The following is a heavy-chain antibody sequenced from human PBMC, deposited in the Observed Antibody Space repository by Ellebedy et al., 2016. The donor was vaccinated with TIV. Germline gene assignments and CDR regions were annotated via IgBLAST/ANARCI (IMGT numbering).Heavy chain of an antibody. Sequence: GESLKISXAASGFTFSSYWMHWVRQAPGKGLEWVAVISYDGSNKYYADSVKGRFTISRDNSKNTLYLQMNSLRAEDTAVYYCARDQHCSSTSCYVLYYYYGMDVWGQGTTVTVSS. CDR3: ARDQHCSSTSCYVLYYYYGMDV. D-gene: IGHD2-2*01. CDR1: GFTFSSYW. J-gene: IGHJ6*02. V-gene: IGHV3-30-3*01. CDR2: ISYDGSNK.